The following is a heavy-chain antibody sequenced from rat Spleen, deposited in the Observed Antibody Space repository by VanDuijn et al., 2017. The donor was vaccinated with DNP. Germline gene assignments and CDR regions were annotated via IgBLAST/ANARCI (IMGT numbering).Heavy chain of an antibody. D-gene: IGHD2-1*01. CDR1: GFTFSAYY. Sequence: EVQLVESGGDLVQPGRSLKLSCAASGFTFSAYYLAWVRQAPAKGLEWVASISTGSGNTYYRDSVKGRFTISRDNAKTTLYLQMDSLRSEETATYYCARHGEVPTRYAMDAWGQGTSVTVSS. CDR3: ARHGEVPTRYAMDA. J-gene: IGHJ4*01. CDR2: ISTGSGNT. V-gene: IGHV5S11*01.